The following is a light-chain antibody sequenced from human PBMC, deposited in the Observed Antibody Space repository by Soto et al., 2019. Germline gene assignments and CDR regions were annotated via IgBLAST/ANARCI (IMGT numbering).Light chain of an antibody. CDR3: QSFDTGLTGPI. CDR2: EVN. J-gene: IGLJ2*01. CDR1: SSDIGAYDY. V-gene: IGLV2-14*01. Sequence: QSALTQPASLSGSPGQSITISCTGTSSDIGAYDYVSWFQQHPGKAPKLMISEVNNRPSGVSNRFSGSRSGTSASLAITGLQSEDEADYYCQSFDTGLTGPILGIGTKLTVL.